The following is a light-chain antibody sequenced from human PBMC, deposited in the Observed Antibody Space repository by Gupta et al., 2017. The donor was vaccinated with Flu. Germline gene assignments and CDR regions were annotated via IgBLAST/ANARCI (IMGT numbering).Light chain of an antibody. CDR1: QSLLHSNGYNY. V-gene: IGKV2-28*01. CDR3: MQALQTPPWT. CDR2: LGS. J-gene: IGKJ1*01. Sequence: ITHSPLSLPVTPGEPASISCRSSQSLLHSNGYNYLDWYLQKPGQSPQLLIYLGSNRASGVPDRFSGSGSGTDFTLKISRVEAEDVGVYYCMQALQTPPWTFGQGTKVEIK.